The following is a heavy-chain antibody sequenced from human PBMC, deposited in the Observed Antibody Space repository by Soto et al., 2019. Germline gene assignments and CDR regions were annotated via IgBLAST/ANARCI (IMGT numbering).Heavy chain of an antibody. CDR2: IYYSGST. CDR3: ARATSHADIVVVPADQEDV. D-gene: IGHD2-2*01. V-gene: IGHV4-30-4*01. J-gene: IGHJ6*02. CDR1: DGYIRSGDDN. Sequence: PSETLSLTYTVSDGYIRSGDDNWSWIHQPPGKGLEWIGYIYYSGSTYYNPSLKSRVTISVDTSKNQFSLKLSSVTAADTAVYYCARATSHADIVVVPADQEDVWGQGTTVTSP.